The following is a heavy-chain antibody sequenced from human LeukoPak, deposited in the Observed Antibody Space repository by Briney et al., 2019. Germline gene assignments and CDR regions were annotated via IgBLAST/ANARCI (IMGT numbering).Heavy chain of an antibody. CDR1: GGSLSNYY. J-gene: IGHJ5*02. Sequence: PSETLSLTCAVYGGSLSNYYCSWIRQPPGKGLEWIGEINHSGSTKYNPSLKSRVTISVDMSKNQFSLELSSVTAADMAVYYCARGPASGSTFAWFDPWGQGTLVTVSS. CDR2: INHSGST. D-gene: IGHD3-10*01. CDR3: ARGPASGSTFAWFDP. V-gene: IGHV4-34*01.